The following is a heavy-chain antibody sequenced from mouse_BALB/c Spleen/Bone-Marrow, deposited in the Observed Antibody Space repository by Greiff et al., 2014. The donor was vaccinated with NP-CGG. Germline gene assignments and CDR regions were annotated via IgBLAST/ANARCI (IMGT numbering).Heavy chain of an antibody. CDR2: IDPANGNT. CDR1: GFNIKDTY. CDR3: ARYYYGSSYFDD. V-gene: IGHV14-3*02. J-gene: IGHJ2*01. Sequence: EVQLQQSGAELVKPGASVKLSCTASGFNIKDTYMHWVKQRPEQGLEWIGRIDPANGNTKYDPKFQGKATITADTYSNTAYLQLSSLTSEDTAVYYCARYYYGSSYFDDWGQGTTLTVSS. D-gene: IGHD1-1*01.